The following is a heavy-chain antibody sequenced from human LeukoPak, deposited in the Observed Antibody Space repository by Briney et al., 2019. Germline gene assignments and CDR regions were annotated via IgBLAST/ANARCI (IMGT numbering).Heavy chain of an antibody. J-gene: IGHJ4*02. Sequence: PSETLSLTCTVSGGSISSYYWSWIRQPPGKGLEWIGYIYYSGSTYYNPSLKSRVTISVDTSKNQFSLKLSSVTAADTAVYYCARDTDDYSNPPLDYWGQGTLVTVSS. CDR1: GGSISSYY. D-gene: IGHD4-11*01. CDR2: IYYSGST. V-gene: IGHV4-30-4*08. CDR3: ARDTDDYSNPPLDY.